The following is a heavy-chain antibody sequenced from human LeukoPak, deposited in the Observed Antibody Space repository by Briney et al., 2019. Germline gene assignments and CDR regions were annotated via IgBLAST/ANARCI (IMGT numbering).Heavy chain of an antibody. V-gene: IGHV4-59*12. Sequence: PSETLSLTCTVSGGSISSYYWSWIRQPPGKGLEWIGEIYHSGSTNYNPSLKSRVTISVDRSKNQFSLKLSSVTAADTAVYYCARVELGDWGQGTLVTVSS. D-gene: IGHD3-16*01. CDR3: ARVELGD. CDR1: GGSISSYY. J-gene: IGHJ4*02. CDR2: IYHSGST.